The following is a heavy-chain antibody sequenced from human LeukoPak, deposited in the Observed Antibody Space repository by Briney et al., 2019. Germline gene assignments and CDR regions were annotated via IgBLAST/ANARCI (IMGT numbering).Heavy chain of an antibody. CDR2: ISSSSSTI. CDR3: ARDILTGSQSRFQH. J-gene: IGHJ1*01. V-gene: IGHV3-48*04. CDR1: GFTFSSYS. Sequence: GGSLRLSCAASGFTFSSYSMNWVRQAPGKGLEWVSYISSSSSTIYYADSVKGRFTISRDNAKNSLYLQMNSLRAEDTAVYYCARDILTGSQSRFQHWGQGTLATVSS. D-gene: IGHD3-9*01.